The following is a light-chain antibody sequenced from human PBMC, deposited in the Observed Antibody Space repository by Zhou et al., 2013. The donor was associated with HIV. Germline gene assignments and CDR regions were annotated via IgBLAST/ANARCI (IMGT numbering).Light chain of an antibody. Sequence: DIQLTQSPSTLSASVGDSVTITCRASQTVDYWLAWFQQKPGKAPKVLIYKASNLEHGVPSRFSGSGSGTEFTLTIDSLQPDDFATYYCQQSFSTPWTFGQGTKVEIK. CDR3: QQSFSTPWT. V-gene: IGKV1-5*03. CDR2: KAS. CDR1: QTVDYW. J-gene: IGKJ1*01.